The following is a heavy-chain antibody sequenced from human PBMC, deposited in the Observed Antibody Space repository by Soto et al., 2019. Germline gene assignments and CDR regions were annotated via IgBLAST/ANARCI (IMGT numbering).Heavy chain of an antibody. CDR1: GGSISSYY. V-gene: IGHV4-59*01. CDR3: ATRYGGNFDY. Sequence: QVQLQESGPGLVKPSETLSLTCTVSGGSISSYYWSWIRQPPGKGLEWIGYIYYSGSTNYNPSLRSRVTISVDTSKNQFSLKLSSVTAADTAVYYCATRYGGNFDYWGQGTLVTVCS. J-gene: IGHJ4*02. CDR2: IYYSGST. D-gene: IGHD1-26*01.